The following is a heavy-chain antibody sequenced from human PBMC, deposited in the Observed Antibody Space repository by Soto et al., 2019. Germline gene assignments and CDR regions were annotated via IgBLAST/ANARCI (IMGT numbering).Heavy chain of an antibody. V-gene: IGHV1-18*01. D-gene: IGHD5-18*01. CDR1: GYTFTSYG. CDR3: ASSAVSGYSSGGFWDY. Sequence: ASVKVSCKASGYTFTSYGISWVRQAPGQGLEWMGWISAYNGNTNYAQKLQGRVTMTTEPSTGTAYMELRSLRSDDTAVYYCASSAVSGYSSGGFWDYWGQGTLVTVSS. J-gene: IGHJ4*02. CDR2: ISAYNGNT.